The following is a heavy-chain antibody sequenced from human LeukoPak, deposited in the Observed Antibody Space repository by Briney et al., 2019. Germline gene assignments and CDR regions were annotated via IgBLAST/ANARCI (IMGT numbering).Heavy chain of an antibody. CDR2: IGGSGGST. D-gene: IGHD2-21*01. CDR3: AKDYSIIKPEVGDPLDH. CDR1: GFTFGHYA. J-gene: IGHJ5*02. V-gene: IGHV3-23*01. Sequence: GGSLRLSCAASGFTFGHYAMSWVRKAPGKGLEWVSGIGGSGGSTYYANSVKGRFTISSDNSKNTLFLQMDGLRAEDTAIYYCAKDYSIIKPEVGDPLDHWGQGTLVTVSS.